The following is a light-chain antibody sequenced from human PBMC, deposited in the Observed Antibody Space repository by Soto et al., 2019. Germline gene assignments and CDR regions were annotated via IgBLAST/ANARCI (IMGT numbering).Light chain of an antibody. CDR3: QQRSNWPPLT. V-gene: IGKV3D-20*02. CDR1: QSVDSNH. J-gene: IGKJ4*01. CDR2: GAS. Sequence: VLAQSPGTLSLSPGEGATLSCRASQSVDSNHLAWFQQKPGQAPRLLIYGASTRATGVSHRFSGSGSGTDFTLTISRLEPEDFAVYYCQQRSNWPPLTFGGGTKVEIK.